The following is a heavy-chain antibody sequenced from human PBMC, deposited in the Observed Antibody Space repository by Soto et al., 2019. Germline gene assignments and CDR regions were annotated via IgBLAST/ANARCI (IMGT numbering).Heavy chain of an antibody. CDR2: IIPIFGTA. Sequence: VASVKVSCKASGGTFSSYAISWVRQAPGQGLEWMGGIIPIFGTANYAQKFQGRVTITADESTSTAYMELSSLRSEDTAVYYCHFKFLDRVAFDIWGQGTMVTVSS. J-gene: IGHJ3*02. D-gene: IGHD3-3*01. CDR1: GGTFSSYA. CDR3: HFKFLDRVAFDI. V-gene: IGHV1-69*13.